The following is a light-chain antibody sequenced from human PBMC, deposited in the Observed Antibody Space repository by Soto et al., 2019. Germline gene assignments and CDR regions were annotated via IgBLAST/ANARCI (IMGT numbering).Light chain of an antibody. CDR2: KAS. J-gene: IGKJ1*01. V-gene: IGKV1-5*03. Sequence: DIQMTQSHSTLSASVGDRVTITCRDSKSINSWLAWYQQKPGKAPKLLIYKASSLQSRVPSRYSGSGSGTDFTLTVSSLQPDDFASYYCQQYNSYSWTFGQGTKVEI. CDR1: KSINSW. CDR3: QQYNSYSWT.